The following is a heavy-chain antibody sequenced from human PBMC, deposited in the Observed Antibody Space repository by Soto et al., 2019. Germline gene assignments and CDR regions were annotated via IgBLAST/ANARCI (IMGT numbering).Heavy chain of an antibody. CDR3: ARTCSGGSCYISHDAFDI. CDR1: GLSFSGYY. Sequence: SETLSLTCAFYGLSFSGYYWSWICQPPGKGLEWIGEINHSGSTNYNPSLKSRVTISVDTSKNQFSLKLSSVTAADTAVYYCARTCSGGSCYISHDAFDIWGQGTMVTVSS. J-gene: IGHJ3*02. V-gene: IGHV4-34*01. CDR2: INHSGST. D-gene: IGHD2-15*01.